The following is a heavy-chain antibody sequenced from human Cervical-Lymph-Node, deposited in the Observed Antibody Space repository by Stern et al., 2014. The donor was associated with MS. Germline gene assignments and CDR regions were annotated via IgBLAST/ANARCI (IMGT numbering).Heavy chain of an antibody. J-gene: IGHJ6*02. Sequence: QVQLVESGAEVKKPGASVKVSCKASGYTFSNYDITWVRQAPGQGLEWMGYISRHNGNTNYAQNFQGRVTMTAATSTSTAYMELRALTFDDTAVYYCARVPLSDYADSFAMDVWGQGTAVTVS. V-gene: IGHV1-18*01. CDR1: GYTFSNYD. CDR2: ISRHNGNT. D-gene: IGHD5-12*01. CDR3: ARVPLSDYADSFAMDV.